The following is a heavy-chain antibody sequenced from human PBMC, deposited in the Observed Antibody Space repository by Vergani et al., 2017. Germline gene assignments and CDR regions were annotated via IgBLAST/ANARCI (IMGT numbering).Heavy chain of an antibody. CDR2: ISSSSSTI. Sequence: EVQLVESGGGLVQPGGSLRLSCAASGFTFSSYSMNWVRQAPGKGLEWVSYISSSSSTIYYADSVKGRFTISRDNAKNSLYLQMNSLRAEDTAVYYCARELNYYDSSGYYYAYYGMDVWGQGTTVTVS. D-gene: IGHD3-22*01. J-gene: IGHJ6*02. CDR3: ARELNYYDSSGYYYAYYGMDV. CDR1: GFTFSSYS. V-gene: IGHV3-48*04.